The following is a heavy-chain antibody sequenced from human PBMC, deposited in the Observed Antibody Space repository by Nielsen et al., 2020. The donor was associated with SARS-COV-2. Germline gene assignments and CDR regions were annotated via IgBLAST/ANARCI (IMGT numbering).Heavy chain of an antibody. Sequence: GGSLRLSCAASGFTFSSYWMNWVRQAPGKGLEWVAVISYDGRNKDYADSVKGRFTISRDNSKNTLYLQMNSLRAEDTAVYYCAKDGSSGSGGDYYYMDVWGKGTTVSVSS. J-gene: IGHJ6*03. D-gene: IGHD3-10*01. CDR2: ISYDGRNK. CDR3: AKDGSSGSGGDYYYMDV. CDR1: GFTFSSYW. V-gene: IGHV3-30*18.